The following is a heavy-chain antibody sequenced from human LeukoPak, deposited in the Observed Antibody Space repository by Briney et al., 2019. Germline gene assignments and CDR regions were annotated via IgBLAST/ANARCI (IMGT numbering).Heavy chain of an antibody. CDR3: AKGFYDNSASGVFDI. D-gene: IGHD3-22*01. CDR2: IYSGGTT. J-gene: IGHJ3*02. CDR1: GFTVSSNY. V-gene: IGHV3-53*01. Sequence: PGGSLRLSCAASGFTVSSNYMTWVRQAPGKGLEWVSIIYSGGTTYYADSVKGRFTISRDNSKNTLYLQMNSLRAEDTAVYYCAKGFYDNSASGVFDIWGQGTMVTVSS.